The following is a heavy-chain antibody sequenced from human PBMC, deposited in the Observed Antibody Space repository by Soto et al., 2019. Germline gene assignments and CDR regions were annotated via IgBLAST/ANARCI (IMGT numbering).Heavy chain of an antibody. Sequence: QVQLVQSGAEVKKPGSSVKVSCKASGGTFSSYTISWVRQAPGQGLEWMGRIIPILGIANYAQKFQGRVTITADKSTSTAYMELSSLRSEDTAVYYCAREDDYDILTGYYPFDPWGQGTLVTVSS. D-gene: IGHD3-9*01. CDR1: GGTFSSYT. J-gene: IGHJ5*02. V-gene: IGHV1-69*08. CDR2: IIPILGIA. CDR3: AREDDYDILTGYYPFDP.